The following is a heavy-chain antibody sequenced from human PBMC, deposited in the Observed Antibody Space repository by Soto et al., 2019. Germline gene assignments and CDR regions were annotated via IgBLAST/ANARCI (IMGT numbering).Heavy chain of an antibody. D-gene: IGHD2-15*01. CDR1: GFTFNTYT. V-gene: IGHV3-21*01. J-gene: IGHJ3*02. Sequence: PGGSLRLSCAASGFTFNTYTMNWVRQAPGKGLEWVSSISSTSTYIYYADSVRGRFTISRDNAGNSLYLQMSSLRAEDSAVYYCARDSSLFCTCCTCYLQDAFDIWGRGSTVTVSS. CDR3: ARDSSLFCTCCTCYLQDAFDI. CDR2: ISSTSTYI.